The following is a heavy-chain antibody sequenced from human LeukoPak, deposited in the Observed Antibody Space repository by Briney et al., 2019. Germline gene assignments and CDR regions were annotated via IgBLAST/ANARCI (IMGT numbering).Heavy chain of an antibody. CDR3: STVEWYHLQH. V-gene: IGHV3-21*03. CDR2: ISSSSSYI. CDR1: GFTFSSYS. D-gene: IGHD3-3*01. Sequence: KPGGSLRLSCAASGFTFSSYSMNWVRQAPGKGLEWVSSISSSSSYIYYADSVKGRFTISRDNSKNTLYLQMNSLKTEDTAVYYCSTVEWYHLQHWGQGTLVTVSS. J-gene: IGHJ1*01.